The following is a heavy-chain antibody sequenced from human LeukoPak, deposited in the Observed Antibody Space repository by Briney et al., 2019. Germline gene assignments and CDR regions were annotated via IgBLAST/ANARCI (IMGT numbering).Heavy chain of an antibody. J-gene: IGHJ3*02. CDR2: IKSKTDGGTT. V-gene: IGHV3-15*05. Sequence: GGSLSPSCAASVVTSRNPSMNWGCQAPGEGLEWVGRIKSKTDGGTTDSAAPVKDRFTISRDDSGNTLYLHMYNLKTEGTAVSACATGAFDIWGQGTMVTVSS. CDR3: ATGAFDI. CDR1: VVTSRNPS.